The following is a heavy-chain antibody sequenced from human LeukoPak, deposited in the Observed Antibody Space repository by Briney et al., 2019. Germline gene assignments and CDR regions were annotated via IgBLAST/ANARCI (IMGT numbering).Heavy chain of an antibody. D-gene: IGHD5-24*01. CDR3: AKGDGYNYDNWFDP. J-gene: IGHJ5*02. Sequence: GESLRLSCAASGFTFSGYALSWVRQAPGKGLEWVSSVSDSGGSTYYADSVKGRFTISRDNSKNTLYLQMNSLRAEDTAVYYCAKGDGYNYDNWFDPWGQGTLVTVSS. V-gene: IGHV3-23*01. CDR2: VSDSGGST. CDR1: GFTFSGYA.